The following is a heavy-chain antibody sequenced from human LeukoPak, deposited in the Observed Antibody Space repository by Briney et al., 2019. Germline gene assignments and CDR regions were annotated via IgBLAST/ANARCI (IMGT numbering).Heavy chain of an antibody. V-gene: IGHV3-11*05. Sequence: GGSLRLSCAASGFTFSDYYMSWIRQAPGKGLEWISYISSSSSYTNQADSVKGRFTISRDNAKNSLYLQMNSLRAEDTAVYYCARDRRVSGFDYWGEGTLVTVSS. CDR2: ISSSSSYT. CDR1: GFTFSDYY. J-gene: IGHJ4*02. CDR3: ARDRRVSGFDY.